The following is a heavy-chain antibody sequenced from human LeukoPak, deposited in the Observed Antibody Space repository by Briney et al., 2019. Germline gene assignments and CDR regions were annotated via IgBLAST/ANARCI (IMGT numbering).Heavy chain of an antibody. CDR3: ARVSDGIAASSPFDY. J-gene: IGHJ4*02. V-gene: IGHV4-39*07. Sequence: SETLSLTCTVSGGSISSSSYYWGWIRQPPGKGLEWIGSIYYSGSTYYNPSLKSRVTISVDTSKNQSSLKLSSVTAADTAVYYCARVSDGIAASSPFDYWGQGTLVTVSS. CDR2: IYYSGST. D-gene: IGHD6-13*01. CDR1: GGSISSSSYY.